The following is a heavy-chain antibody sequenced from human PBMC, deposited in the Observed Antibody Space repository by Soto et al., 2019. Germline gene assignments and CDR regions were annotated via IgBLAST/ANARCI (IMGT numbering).Heavy chain of an antibody. CDR2: INAGNGNT. Sequence: QVQLVQSGAEEKKPGASVKVSCKASGYTFTSYAMHWVRQAPGQRLEWMGWINAGNGNTKYSQKFQGRVTITRDTSASTAYMELGSLRSEDTAVYYCAKSGIAVAGTDYWGQGSLVTVSS. CDR1: GYTFTSYA. J-gene: IGHJ4*02. D-gene: IGHD6-19*01. CDR3: AKSGIAVAGTDY. V-gene: IGHV1-3*05.